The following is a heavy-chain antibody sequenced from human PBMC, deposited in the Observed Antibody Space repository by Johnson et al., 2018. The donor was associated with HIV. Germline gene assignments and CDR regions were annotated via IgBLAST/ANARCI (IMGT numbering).Heavy chain of an antibody. Sequence: VQLVESGGGLVKPGGSLRLSCAASGFTFSDYYMSWIRQAPGKGLEWVSVIYSGGSTYYPDSVKGRFTISRDNSKNTLYLQMNSLRAEDTAVYYCARAYDAFDIWGQGTMVTVSS. J-gene: IGHJ3*02. CDR2: IYSGGST. CDR3: ARAYDAFDI. V-gene: IGHV3-66*02. CDR1: GFTFSDYY.